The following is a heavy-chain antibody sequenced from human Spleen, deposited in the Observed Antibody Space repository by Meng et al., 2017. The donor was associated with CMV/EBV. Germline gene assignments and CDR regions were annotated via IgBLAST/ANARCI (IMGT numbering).Heavy chain of an antibody. CDR1: GESFSRYY. CDR2: MNHSGST. CDR3: ARGGARRNRFDP. D-gene: IGHD3-16*01. J-gene: IGHJ5*02. Sequence: LTGAVYGESFSRYYCTWIRQPPGKGLEWIEEMNHSGSTNYNPSLKSRVTISVDTSKNQFSLKLNSVTAADTAAYYCARGGARRNRFDPWGQGTLVTVSS. V-gene: IGHV4-34*01.